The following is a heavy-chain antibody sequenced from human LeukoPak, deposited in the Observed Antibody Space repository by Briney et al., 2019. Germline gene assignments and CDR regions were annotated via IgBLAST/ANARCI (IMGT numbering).Heavy chain of an antibody. J-gene: IGHJ3*02. CDR2: IWYDGSNK. V-gene: IGHV3-33*01. D-gene: IGHD3-3*01. Sequence: QPGGSLRLSCAASGFTFSSFGMHWVRQAPGKGLEWVAVIWYDGSNKYCADSVKGRFTISRDNSKNTLYLQMNSLRAEDTAVYYCARGVLEWLFGAFDIWGQGTMVTVSS. CDR1: GFTFSSFG. CDR3: ARGVLEWLFGAFDI.